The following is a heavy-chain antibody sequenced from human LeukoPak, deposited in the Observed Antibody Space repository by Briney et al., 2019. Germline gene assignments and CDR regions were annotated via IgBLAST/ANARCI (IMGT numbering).Heavy chain of an antibody. CDR1: GYTFTSYG. Sequence: ASVKVSCKASGYTFTSYGISWVRQAPGQGLEWMGWISAYNGNTNYAQKLQGRVTMTTDTSTSTAYMELRSLRSDDTAVYYCASWHVSWEILDYWGQGTLVTVYS. CDR3: ASWHVSWEILDY. D-gene: IGHD1-26*01. J-gene: IGHJ4*02. V-gene: IGHV1-18*01. CDR2: ISAYNGNT.